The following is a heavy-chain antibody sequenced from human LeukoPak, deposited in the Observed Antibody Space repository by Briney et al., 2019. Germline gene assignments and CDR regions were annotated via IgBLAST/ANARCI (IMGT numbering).Heavy chain of an antibody. CDR3: AKERGYEGRRGYDY. CDR1: GFTFDDYA. J-gene: IGHJ4*02. Sequence: GGSLRLSCAASGFTFDDYAMHWVRQAPGKGLEWVSGISWNSGSIGYADSVKGRFTISRDNAKNSLYLQMNSLRAEDTALYYCAKERGYEGRRGYDYWGQGTLVTVSS. V-gene: IGHV3-9*01. CDR2: ISWNSGSI. D-gene: IGHD2-2*01.